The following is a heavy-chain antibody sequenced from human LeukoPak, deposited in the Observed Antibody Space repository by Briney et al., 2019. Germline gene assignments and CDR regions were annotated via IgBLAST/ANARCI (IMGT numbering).Heavy chain of an antibody. J-gene: IGHJ6*03. D-gene: IGHD4-23*01. Sequence: ATLKLYCEDSGDSLTELSVHRARHARATFLERKGRFDPEDGETIYAQKFQGRVTMTEDTSTDTAYMELSSLRSEDTAVYYCATIRNSYYYYYMDVWGKGTTVTVSS. CDR3: ATIRNSYYYYYMDV. V-gene: IGHV1-24*01. CDR1: GDSLTELS. CDR2: FDPEDGET.